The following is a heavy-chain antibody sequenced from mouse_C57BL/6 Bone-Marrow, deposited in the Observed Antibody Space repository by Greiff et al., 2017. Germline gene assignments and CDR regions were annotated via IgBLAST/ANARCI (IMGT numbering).Heavy chain of an antibody. J-gene: IGHJ2*01. CDR3: ARNPYYYGRG. V-gene: IGHV1-55*01. D-gene: IGHD1-1*01. CDR2: IYPGSGST. Sequence: VKLQQPGAELVKPGASVQMSCKASGYTFTSYWITWVKQRPGQGLEWIGDIYPGSGSTNYNEKFKSKATLTVDTSSSPAYMQLSSLTSEDSAVYYCARNPYYYGRGWGQGTTLTVSS. CDR1: GYTFTSYW.